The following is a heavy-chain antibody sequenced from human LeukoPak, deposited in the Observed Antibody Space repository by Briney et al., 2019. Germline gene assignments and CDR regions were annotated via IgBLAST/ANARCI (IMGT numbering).Heavy chain of an antibody. J-gene: IGHJ4*02. CDR3: ARGYDYVWGSYRPD. CDR2: TIPIFGTA. Sequence: GSSVKVSCKASGGTFSSYAISWVRQAPGQGLEWMGGTIPIFGTANYAQKFQGRVTITADESTSTAYMELSSLRSEDTAVYYCARGYDYVWGSYRPDWGQGTLVTVSS. CDR1: GGTFSSYA. D-gene: IGHD3-16*02. V-gene: IGHV1-69*01.